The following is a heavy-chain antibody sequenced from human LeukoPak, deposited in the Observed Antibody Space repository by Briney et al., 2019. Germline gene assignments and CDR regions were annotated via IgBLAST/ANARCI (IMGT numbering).Heavy chain of an antibody. CDR2: IYPGDSDT. Sequence: GESLKISCKGSGYSSTSYWIGWVRQMPGKGLEWMGIIYPGDSDTGYSPSFQGQVTISADKSISTAYLQWSSLKASDTAMYYCARRSDFWSANWFDPWGQGTLVTVSS. J-gene: IGHJ5*02. CDR3: ARRSDFWSANWFDP. V-gene: IGHV5-51*01. CDR1: GYSSTSYW. D-gene: IGHD3-3*01.